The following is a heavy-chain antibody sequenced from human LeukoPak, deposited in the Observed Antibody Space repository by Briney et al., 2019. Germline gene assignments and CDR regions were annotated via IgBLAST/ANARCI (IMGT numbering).Heavy chain of an antibody. CDR3: AREVGATRAIDY. CDR2: INHSGST. CDR1: GGPFSGYY. V-gene: IGHV4-34*01. Sequence: SETLSLTCAVYGGPFSGYYWSWIRQPPGKGLEWIGEINHSGSTNYNPSLKSRVTISVDTSKNQFSLKLSSVTAADTAVYYCAREVGATRAIDYWGQGTLVTVSS. D-gene: IGHD1-26*01. J-gene: IGHJ4*02.